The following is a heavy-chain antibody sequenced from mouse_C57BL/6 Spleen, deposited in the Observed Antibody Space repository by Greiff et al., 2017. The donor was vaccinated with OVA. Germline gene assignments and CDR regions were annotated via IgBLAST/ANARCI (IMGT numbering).Heavy chain of an antibody. J-gene: IGHJ2*01. CDR1: GFTFSDYG. CDR2: ISSGSSTI. D-gene: IGHD1-1*01. CDR3: ARSGSSYVPYFGY. V-gene: IGHV5-17*01. Sequence: DVHLVESGGGLVKPGGSLKLSCAASGFTFSDYGMHWVRQAPEKGLEWVAYISSGSSTIYYADTVKGRFTISRDNAKNTLFLQMTSLRSEDTAMYYCARSGSSYVPYFGYWGQGTTLTVSS.